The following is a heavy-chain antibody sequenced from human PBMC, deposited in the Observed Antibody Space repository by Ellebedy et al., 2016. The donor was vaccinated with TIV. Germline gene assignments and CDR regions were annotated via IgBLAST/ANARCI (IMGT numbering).Heavy chain of an antibody. Sequence: GESLKISCAAFEFSFRSYWMAWVRQAPGKRLEWVSAITYNGGSPTYADSVKGRFTISRDNAKNSLYLQMNSLRVDDTGMYYCVRDPWLVMDYWGQGILVTVSS. CDR1: EFSFRSYW. J-gene: IGHJ4*02. CDR3: VRDPWLVMDY. CDR2: ITYNGGSP. V-gene: IGHV3-20*04. D-gene: IGHD6-19*01.